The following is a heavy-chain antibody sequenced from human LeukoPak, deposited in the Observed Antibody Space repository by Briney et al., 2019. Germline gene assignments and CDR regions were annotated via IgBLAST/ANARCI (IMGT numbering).Heavy chain of an antibody. CDR1: GGTFSSYA. Sequence: SVKVSCKASGGTFSSYAISWVRQAPGQGLEWMGGIIPIFGTANYAQKFQGRVTMTRNTSISTAYMELSSLRSEDTAVYYCARGSDYYGSGSSNMIDYWGQGTLVTVSS. CDR2: IIPIFGTA. CDR3: ARGSDYYGSGSSNMIDY. D-gene: IGHD3-10*01. V-gene: IGHV1-69*05. J-gene: IGHJ4*02.